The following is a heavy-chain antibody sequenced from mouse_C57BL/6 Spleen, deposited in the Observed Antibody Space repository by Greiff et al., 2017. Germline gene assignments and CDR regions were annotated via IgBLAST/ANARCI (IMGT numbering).Heavy chain of an antibody. Sequence: VQLQQSGPELVKPGASVKISCKASGYTFTDYYMNWVKQSHGKSLEWIGDINPNNGGTSYNQKFKGKATLTVDKSSSTAYMELRSLTSEDSAVYYCARSSYYSNYDYYAMDYWGQGTSVTVSS. CDR1: GYTFTDYY. CDR3: ARSSYYSNYDYYAMDY. D-gene: IGHD2-5*01. V-gene: IGHV1-26*01. J-gene: IGHJ4*01. CDR2: INPNNGGT.